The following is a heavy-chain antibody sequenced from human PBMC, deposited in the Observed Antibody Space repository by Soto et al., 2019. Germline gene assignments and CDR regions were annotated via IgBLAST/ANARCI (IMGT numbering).Heavy chain of an antibody. CDR1: GSTYGGSV. Sequence: SSVKASCEACGSTYGGSVLSWVRQAPAQGLEWMGGIIPIFGPANYAQKFQGRVTITSDESTSTAYMELSSPRSEDTAVYYCAIFIRGAYYNSPLYPWGQG. CDR3: AIFIRGAYYNSPLYP. V-gene: IGHV1-69*13. J-gene: IGHJ5*02. CDR2: IIPIFGPA. D-gene: IGHD1-1*01.